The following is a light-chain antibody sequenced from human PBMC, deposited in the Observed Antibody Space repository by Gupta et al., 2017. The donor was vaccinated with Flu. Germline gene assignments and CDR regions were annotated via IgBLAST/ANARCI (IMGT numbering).Light chain of an antibody. J-gene: IGLJ3*02. CDR3: QSYDITLSGWV. CDR1: SSNIGAGYR. V-gene: IGLV1-40*01. CDR2: DPN. Sequence: QSVLTQPPSVSGAPGQRVTISCTGSSSNIGAGYRVHWYHQFTGTAPKLLIYDPNNRPSGVPDRFSGSKSGTSASLAITGLQAEDEADYYCQSYDITLSGWVFGGGTKLTVL.